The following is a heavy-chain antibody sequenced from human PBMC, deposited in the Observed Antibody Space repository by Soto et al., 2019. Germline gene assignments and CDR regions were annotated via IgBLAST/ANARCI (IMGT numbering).Heavy chain of an antibody. CDR2: ISAIGAST. J-gene: IGHJ5*02. CDR1: GYTFTSYD. D-gene: IGHD3-9*01. Sequence: ASVKVSCKASGYTFTSYDINWVGQAPGQGHEWMGMISAIGASTIDAQKLQGRVTMTTDTPTSTAYMELRSLRSDDTAVYYCARLAYYDILTGYYTSSVGWLDPWGQGTLVTVSS. V-gene: IGHV1-18*01. CDR3: ARLAYYDILTGYYTSSVGWLDP.